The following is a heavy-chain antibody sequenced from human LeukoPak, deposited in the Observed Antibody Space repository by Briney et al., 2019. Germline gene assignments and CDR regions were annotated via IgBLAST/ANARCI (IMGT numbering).Heavy chain of an antibody. CDR3: ARLPSGTLNPPYDY. D-gene: IGHD3-10*01. CDR1: GGSINNYY. J-gene: IGHJ4*02. V-gene: IGHV4-59*08. CDR2: IYYSGGT. Sequence: PSETLSLTCTVSGGSINNYYWSWIRQPPGKGLEWIGYIYYSGGTIYNPSLKSRVTISIDMSKNQFSLMLTSVTAADTAVYYCARLPSGTLNPPYDYWGQGSLVTVSS.